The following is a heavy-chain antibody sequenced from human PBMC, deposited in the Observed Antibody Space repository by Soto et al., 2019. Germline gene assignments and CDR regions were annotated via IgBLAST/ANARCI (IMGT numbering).Heavy chain of an antibody. CDR3: ARADYGANPARNTYYYYGMDV. D-gene: IGHD4-17*01. V-gene: IGHV1-69*13. J-gene: IGHJ6*02. CDR1: GGTFSSYA. Sequence: SVKVSCKASGGTFSSYAISWVRQAPGQGLEWMGGIIPIFGTANYAQKFQGRVTITADESTSTAYMELSSLRSEDTAVYYCARADYGANPARNTYYYYGMDVWGQGTTVTVYS. CDR2: IIPIFGTA.